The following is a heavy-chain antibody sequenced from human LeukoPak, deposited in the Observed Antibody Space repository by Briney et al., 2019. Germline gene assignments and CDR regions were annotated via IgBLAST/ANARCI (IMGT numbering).Heavy chain of an antibody. Sequence: ASVKVSCKASGYTFTGYHMHWVRQAPGQGLEWMGRINPNSGDTNYAQKFQGRVTMTRDTSISTAYMELSRLRSGDTAVYYCARDYCSSTSCLFDCWGQGTLVTVSS. CDR2: INPNSGDT. J-gene: IGHJ4*02. CDR3: ARDYCSSTSCLFDC. CDR1: GYTFTGYH. V-gene: IGHV1-2*06. D-gene: IGHD2-2*01.